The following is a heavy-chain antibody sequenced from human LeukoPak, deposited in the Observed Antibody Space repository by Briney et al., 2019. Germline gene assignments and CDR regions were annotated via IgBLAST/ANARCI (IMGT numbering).Heavy chain of an antibody. CDR2: IRYDGSNK. D-gene: IGHD4-17*01. Sequence: GGSLRLSCAASGFTFSSYGMHWVRQAPGKGLEWVAFIRYDGSNKYYADSVKGRFTISRDNSKNTLYLQMNSLRAEDTAVYYCANSGGDYGEYYFVYWGQGTLVTVSS. CDR3: ANSGGDYGEYYFVY. J-gene: IGHJ4*02. V-gene: IGHV3-30*02. CDR1: GFTFSSYG.